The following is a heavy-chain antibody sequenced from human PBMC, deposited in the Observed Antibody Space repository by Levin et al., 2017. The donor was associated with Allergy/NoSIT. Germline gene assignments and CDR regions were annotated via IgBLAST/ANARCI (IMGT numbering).Heavy chain of an antibody. J-gene: IGHJ3*02. CDR2: IFPRDSDT. V-gene: IGHV5-51*01. D-gene: IGHD4-17*01. CDR1: PHTFTIYW. CDR3: AITVTLGNDAFDS. Sequence: GESLKISCKASPHTFTIYWIAWVRQMPGKGLEWMGIIFPRDSDTRYSPSFQGQVTMSVDKSNSTAYLQWSSLKASDTAMYYCAITVTLGNDAFDSWGQGTMITV.